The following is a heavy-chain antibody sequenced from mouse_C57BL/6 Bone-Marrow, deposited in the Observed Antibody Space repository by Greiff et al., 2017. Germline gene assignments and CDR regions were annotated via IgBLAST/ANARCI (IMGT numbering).Heavy chain of an antibody. V-gene: IGHV1-55*01. CDR3: ARYYYGSSYPYYAMDY. CDR2: IYPGSGST. Sequence: QVQLKQPGAELVKPGASVKMSCKASGYTFTSYWITWVKQRPGQGLEWIGDIYPGSGSTNYNEKFKSKATLTVDTSSSTAYMQLSSLTSEDSAVSYCARYYYGSSYPYYAMDYWGQGTSVTVSS. D-gene: IGHD1-1*01. J-gene: IGHJ4*01. CDR1: GYTFTSYW.